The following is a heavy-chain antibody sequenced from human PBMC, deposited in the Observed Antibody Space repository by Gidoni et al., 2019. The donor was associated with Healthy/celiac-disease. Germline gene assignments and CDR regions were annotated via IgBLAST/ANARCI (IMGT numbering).Heavy chain of an antibody. J-gene: IGHJ4*02. CDR2: IWYDGSNK. CDR3: ARDKREYYDSSSFDY. CDR1: GFTFSSYG. Sequence: QVQLVESGGGVVQPGRSLRLSCAASGFTFSSYGMHWVRQAPGKGLEWVAVIWYDGSNKYYADSVKGRFTISRDNSKNTLYLQMNSLRAEDTAVYYCARDKREYYDSSSFDYWGQGTLVTVSS. V-gene: IGHV3-33*01. D-gene: IGHD3-22*01.